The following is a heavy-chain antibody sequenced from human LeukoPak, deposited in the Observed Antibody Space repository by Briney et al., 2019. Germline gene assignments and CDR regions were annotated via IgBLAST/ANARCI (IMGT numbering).Heavy chain of an antibody. J-gene: IGHJ4*02. Sequence: SSETLSLTCTVSGGSISSYYWSWIRQPAGKGLEWIGRIYTSGSTNYNPSLKSRVTMSVDTSKNQFSLKLSSVTAADTAVYYCARDRADGGYYPGTFDYWGQGTLVTVSS. D-gene: IGHD3-22*01. CDR1: GGSISSYY. V-gene: IGHV4-4*07. CDR2: IYTSGST. CDR3: ARDRADGGYYPGTFDY.